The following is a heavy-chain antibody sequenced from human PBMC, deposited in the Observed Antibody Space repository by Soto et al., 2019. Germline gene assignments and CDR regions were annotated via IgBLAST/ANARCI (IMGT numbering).Heavy chain of an antibody. V-gene: IGHV6-1*01. CDR3: ARSQGFVDY. Sequence: PSQTLSLPCAISGDSVSSSSAAWNWIRQPPSSGLEWLGRTYYRSKWYNDYAVSVKSRITINPDTSKNQFSLQLNSVTPEDTAVYYCARSQGFVDYWGQGTLVTVSS. CDR2: TYYRSKWYN. D-gene: IGHD2-15*01. J-gene: IGHJ4*02. CDR1: GDSVSSSSAA.